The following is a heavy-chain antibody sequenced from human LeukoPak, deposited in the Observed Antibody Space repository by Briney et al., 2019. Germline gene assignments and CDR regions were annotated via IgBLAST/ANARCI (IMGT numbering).Heavy chain of an antibody. CDR2: AKDDGIST. CDR3: ATGPYAAFEM. CDR1: GFTFTKFW. D-gene: IGHD2-2*01. J-gene: IGHJ3*02. V-gene: IGHV3-74*01. Sequence: PGGSLRLSCAASGFTFTKFWMHWVRQAPGRGLVWVSRAKDDGISTLYADSVKGRFTISRDNAKNTLYLQMNSLRADDTALYYCATGPYAAFEMWGQGTMVTVSS.